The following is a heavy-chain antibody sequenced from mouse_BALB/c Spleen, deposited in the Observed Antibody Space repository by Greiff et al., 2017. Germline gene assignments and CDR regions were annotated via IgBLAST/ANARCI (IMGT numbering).Heavy chain of an antibody. V-gene: IGHV5-6-4*01. Sequence: EVKLMESGGGLVKPGGSLKLSCAASGFTFSSYTMSWVRQTPEKRLEWVATISSGGSYTYYPDSVKGRFTISRDNAKNTLYLQMSSLKSEDTAMYYCARRDYYGSIAWFAYWGQGTLVTVSA. J-gene: IGHJ3*01. CDR1: GFTFSSYT. CDR2: ISSGGSYT. D-gene: IGHD1-1*01. CDR3: ARRDYYGSIAWFAY.